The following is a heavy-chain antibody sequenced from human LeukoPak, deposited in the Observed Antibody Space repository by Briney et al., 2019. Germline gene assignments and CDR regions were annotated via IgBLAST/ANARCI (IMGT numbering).Heavy chain of an antibody. J-gene: IGHJ4*02. D-gene: IGHD4-17*01. V-gene: IGHV1-8*01. CDR1: GYTFTSYD. CDR2: MNPNSGAT. CDR3: ARDGQDYGDYFWYFDY. Sequence: ASVKVSCKASGYTFTSYDFNWLRQATGQGPEWMGWMNPNSGATGYAQKFQGRVTMTRSASINTAYMELTNLRSEDTAVYYCARDGQDYGDYFWYFDYWGQGTLVTVSS.